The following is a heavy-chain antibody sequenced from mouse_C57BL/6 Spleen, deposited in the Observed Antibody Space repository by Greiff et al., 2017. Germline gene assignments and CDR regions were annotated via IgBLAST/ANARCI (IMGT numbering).Heavy chain of an antibody. CDR3: TRSLHVLDY. CDR1: GYTFTDYE. V-gene: IGHV1-15*01. J-gene: IGHJ2*01. CDR2: IDPETGGT. Sequence: VVGPGASVTLSCKASGYTFTDYEMHWVKQTPVHGLEWIGAIDPETGGTAYNQKFKGKAILTADKSSSTAYMELRSLTSEDSAVYYCTRSLHVLDYWGQGTTLTVSS.